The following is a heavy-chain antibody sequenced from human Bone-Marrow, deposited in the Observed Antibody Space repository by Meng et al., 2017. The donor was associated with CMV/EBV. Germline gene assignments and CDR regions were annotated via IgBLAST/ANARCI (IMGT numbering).Heavy chain of an antibody. V-gene: IGHV3-74*01. CDR3: SRTLRYPNALDI. CDR1: GFTFSSYW. D-gene: IGHD1-1*01. CDR2: INSDGSST. Sequence: GESLKISCAASGFTFSSYWMHWVRQAPGKGLVWVSRINSDGSSTSYADSVKGRFTISRDNAKNTLYLQMNSLRAEDTAVYYCSRTLRYPNALDIWGQGTMVTVSS. J-gene: IGHJ3*02.